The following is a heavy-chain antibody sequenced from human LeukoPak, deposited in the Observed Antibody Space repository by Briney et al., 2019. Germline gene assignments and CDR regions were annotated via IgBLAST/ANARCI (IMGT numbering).Heavy chain of an antibody. CDR2: IQRKSDGGTA. D-gene: IGHD7-27*01. V-gene: IGHV3-15*01. Sequence: PGGSLRLSCAASGLSFTNALVTWVRQAPGKGLEWIGHIQRKSDGGTAAYIAPVQGRFTISREDSETTVYLQMNSLKTEDTAMYYCTASGVWGQGTLVTVSS. J-gene: IGHJ4*02. CDR1: GLSFTNAL. CDR3: TASGV.